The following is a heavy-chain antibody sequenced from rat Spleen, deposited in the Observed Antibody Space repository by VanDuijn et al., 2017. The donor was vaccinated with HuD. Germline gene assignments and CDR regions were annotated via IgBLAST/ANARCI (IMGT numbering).Heavy chain of an antibody. Sequence: EVQLVESGGGLVQPGRSLKLSCAASGFTFSDYNMAWVRQAPKKGLEWVATIIYDGSRTYYRDSVKGRFTISRDNAKSTLYLQMDSLRSEDTATYYCARHPGYDVMDAWGQGASVTVSS. V-gene: IGHV5S10*01. CDR1: GFTFSDYN. D-gene: IGHD1-4*01. CDR2: IIYDGSRT. J-gene: IGHJ4*01. CDR3: ARHPGYDVMDA.